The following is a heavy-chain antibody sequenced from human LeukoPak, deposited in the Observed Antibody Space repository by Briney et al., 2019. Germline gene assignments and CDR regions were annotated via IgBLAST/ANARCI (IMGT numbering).Heavy chain of an antibody. CDR2: ISGSSRHT. D-gene: IGHD5-18*01. CDR1: GFTFSDYF. CDR3: LGRGYTIF. Sequence: PGGSLRLSCAASGFTFSDYFMNWVRQAPGKGLEYVSSISGSSRHTYYADSVKGRFTISRDNSKNTLYLQIYSLSAEDTAVFYCLGRGYTIFWGQGTMVTVSS. J-gene: IGHJ3*01. V-gene: IGHV3-23*01.